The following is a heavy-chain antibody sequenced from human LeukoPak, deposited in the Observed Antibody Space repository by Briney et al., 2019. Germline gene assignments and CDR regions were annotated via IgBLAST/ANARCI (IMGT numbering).Heavy chain of an antibody. D-gene: IGHD2-15*01. CDR1: GFTFSNYW. J-gene: IGHJ6*02. V-gene: IGHV3-15*01. CDR2: IKSKTDGGTT. CDR3: TTRSLNNCSGGSCYPVVVYYGMDV. Sequence: PGGSLRLSCAVSGFTFSNYWMRWVRQAPGKGLVWVGRIKSKTDGGTTDYAAPVKGRFTISRDDSKNTLYLQMNSLKTEDTAVYYCTTRSLNNCSGGSCYPVVVYYGMDVWGQGTTVTVSS.